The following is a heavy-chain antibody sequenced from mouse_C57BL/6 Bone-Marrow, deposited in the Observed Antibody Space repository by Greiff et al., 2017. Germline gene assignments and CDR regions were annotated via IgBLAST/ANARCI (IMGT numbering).Heavy chain of an antibody. CDR2: IYPGSGST. V-gene: IGHV1-55*01. J-gene: IGHJ2*01. CDR1: GYTFTSYW. D-gene: IGHD2-2*01. Sequence: QVQLQQPGAELVKPGASVKMSCKASGYTFTSYWITWVKQRPGQGLEWIGDIYPGSGSTNYNEKFKSKATLTVDTSSSTAYMRLSSLTSEDSAVYYCARGDGYDGTVDYWGQGTTLTVSS. CDR3: ARGDGYDGTVDY.